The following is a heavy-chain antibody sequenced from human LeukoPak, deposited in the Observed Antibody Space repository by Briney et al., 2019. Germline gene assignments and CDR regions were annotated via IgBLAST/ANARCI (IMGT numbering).Heavy chain of an antibody. CDR2: INWNGGST. D-gene: IGHD3-10*01. CDR3: ARDRSSLGLWFGELRN. V-gene: IGHV3-20*04. J-gene: IGHJ1*01. CDR1: GFTFNDYC. Sequence: PGGALRLSCAASGFTFNDYCMSWVRQAPGKGLEWVCGINWNGGSTGYGASVKGRFTISRDNAKNPLYLQMNSLRAEDTAVYYCARDRSSLGLWFGELRNWGQGNLVTVSS.